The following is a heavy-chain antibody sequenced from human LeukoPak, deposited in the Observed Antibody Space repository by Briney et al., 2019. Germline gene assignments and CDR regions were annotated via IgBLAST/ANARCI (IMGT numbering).Heavy chain of an antibody. CDR3: ARQHSSGYY. CDR1: GGSISHYY. CDR2: IYYSGNT. V-gene: IGHV4-59*08. J-gene: IGHJ4*02. Sequence: SETLSLTCTVSGGSISHYYWSWIRQPPGKGLEWIGYIYYSGNTNYNPSLKSRVTISVDTSKNQFSLKLSSVTAADTAVYYCARQHSSGYYWGQGTLVTVSS. D-gene: IGHD6-19*01.